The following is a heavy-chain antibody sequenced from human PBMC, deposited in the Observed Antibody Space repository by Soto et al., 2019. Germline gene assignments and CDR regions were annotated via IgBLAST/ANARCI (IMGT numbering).Heavy chain of an antibody. CDR1: GGSISSTSYY. V-gene: IGHV4-39*01. Sequence: SETLSLTCTVSGGSISSTSYYWGWIRQPPGKGLEWIGSAYNGGRTHYSPSFKSRVTISVDTSKNQFSLRLSSVTAADTAVFYCARHYEPGIAMVTSPFDYCGQGTLVTVSS. CDR3: ARHYEPGIAMVTSPFDY. D-gene: IGHD5-18*01. J-gene: IGHJ4*02. CDR2: AYNGGRT.